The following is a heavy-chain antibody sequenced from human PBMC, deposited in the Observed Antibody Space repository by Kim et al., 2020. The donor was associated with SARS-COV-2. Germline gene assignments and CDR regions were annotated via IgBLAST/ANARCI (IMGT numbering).Heavy chain of an antibody. J-gene: IGHJ4*02. D-gene: IGHD6-19*01. Sequence: RYSPSFQGQVTISADKSISTAYLQWSSLKASDTAMYYCARPIAVAGTVDYWGQGTLVTVSS. CDR3: ARPIAVAGTVDY. V-gene: IGHV5-51*01.